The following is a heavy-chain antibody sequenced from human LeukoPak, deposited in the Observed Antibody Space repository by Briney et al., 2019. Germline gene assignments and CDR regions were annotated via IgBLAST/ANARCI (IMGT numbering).Heavy chain of an antibody. V-gene: IGHV3-33*01. J-gene: IGHJ3*01. D-gene: IGHD3-10*01. CDR2: IWDDGSNK. CDR3: ARDANFGYDAFDL. Sequence: GGSLRLSCAASGFTFSSYGMHWVRQAPGKGLEWVAVIWDDGSNKYYADSVKGRLTISRDNSKDTLYLQVNSLRAEDTAVYYCARDANFGYDAFDLWGQGTMVTVSS. CDR1: GFTFSSYG.